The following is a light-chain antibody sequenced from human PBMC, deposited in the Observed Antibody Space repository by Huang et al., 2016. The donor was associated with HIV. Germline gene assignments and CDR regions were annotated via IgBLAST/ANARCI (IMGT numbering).Light chain of an antibody. CDR1: QSISYW. CDR2: NSS. Sequence: DIQMTQSPSTLSASVGDRVTITCRASQSISYWLDWYQHKPGKAPNLLIYNSSTLQSGVPSRFSGSGSGTEFTLTISSLQPDDFATYYCQQYNSYSWTFGQGTKVEIK. J-gene: IGKJ1*01. CDR3: QQYNSYSWT. V-gene: IGKV1-5*03.